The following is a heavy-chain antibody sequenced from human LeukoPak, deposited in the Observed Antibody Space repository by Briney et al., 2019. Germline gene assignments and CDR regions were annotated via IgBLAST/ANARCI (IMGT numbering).Heavy chain of an antibody. CDR3: ASFRGCSGGSCYWAFDY. CDR2: IYTSGST. Sequence: SQTLSLTCTVSGGSISSGSYYWSWIRQPAGKGLEWIGRIYTSGSTNYNPSLRSRVTISVDTSKNQFALKLSSVTAADTAVYYCASFRGCSGGSCYWAFDYWGQGTLVTVSS. J-gene: IGHJ4*02. D-gene: IGHD2-15*01. CDR1: GGSISSGSYY. V-gene: IGHV4-61*02.